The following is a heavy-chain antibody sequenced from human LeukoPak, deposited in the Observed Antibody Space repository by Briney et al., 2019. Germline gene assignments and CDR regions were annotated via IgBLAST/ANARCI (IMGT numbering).Heavy chain of an antibody. J-gene: IGHJ3*02. Sequence: PGGSLRLSCAASGFXFSSYAMSWVRQAPGKGLEWVSSISSSSSYIFYADSVKGRFTISRDNSKNSLYLQMNSLRAEDTAVYYCARVAFTVTNSAFDIWGQGTMVTVSS. CDR2: ISSSSSYI. D-gene: IGHD4-17*01. CDR3: ARVAFTVTNSAFDI. V-gene: IGHV3-21*01. CDR1: GFXFSSYA.